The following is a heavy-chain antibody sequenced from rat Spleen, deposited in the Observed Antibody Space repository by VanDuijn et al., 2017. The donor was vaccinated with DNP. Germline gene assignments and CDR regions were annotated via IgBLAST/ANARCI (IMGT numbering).Heavy chain of an antibody. CDR1: GFSITGYY. D-gene: IGHD1-4*01. Sequence: EVQLQESGPGLVKPSQSLSLTCSVTGFSITGYYWAWIRKLPGNKMEWIGHISFSGSPNYNPSLKSRISITRDTSKNLFFLQVNSVTTEDTATYYCARWPGYNPPYAMDAWGQGTSVTVSS. V-gene: IGHV3-1*01. CDR3: ARWPGYNPPYAMDA. J-gene: IGHJ4*01. CDR2: ISFSGSP.